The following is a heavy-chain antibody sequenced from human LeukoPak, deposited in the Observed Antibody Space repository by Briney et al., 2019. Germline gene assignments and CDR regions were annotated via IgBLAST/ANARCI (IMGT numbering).Heavy chain of an antibody. CDR1: GFSLKTSGVC. CDR3: ARGLNYDSSGYYKYHFDY. V-gene: IGHV2-70*11. D-gene: IGHD3-22*01. CDR2: IDWDDNK. J-gene: IGHJ4*02. Sequence: ESGPALVKSTQTLTLTCTFSGFSLKTSGVCVSWIRQPPGKALEWLSRIDWDDNKYYSTSLKTRLTISKDTSKNQVVLTMTNMDPVDTATYYCARGLNYDSSGYYKYHFDYWGQGTLVTVSS.